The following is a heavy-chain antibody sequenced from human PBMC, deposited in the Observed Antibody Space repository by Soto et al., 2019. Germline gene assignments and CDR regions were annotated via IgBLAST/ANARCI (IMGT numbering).Heavy chain of an antibody. CDR3: ARLAGTVHLYYFDY. Sequence: PWGSLRLSCAASGFTFSSYGMHWVRQAPGKGLEWVAVIWYDGSNKYYADSVKGRFTISRDNSKNTLYLQMNSLRAEDTAVYYCARLAGTVHLYYFDYWGQGTLVTVSS. J-gene: IGHJ4*02. V-gene: IGHV3-33*01. D-gene: IGHD6-13*01. CDR2: IWYDGSNK. CDR1: GFTFSSYG.